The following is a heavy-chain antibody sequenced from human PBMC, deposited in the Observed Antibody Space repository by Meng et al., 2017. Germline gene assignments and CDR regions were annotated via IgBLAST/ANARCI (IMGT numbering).Heavy chain of an antibody. J-gene: IGHJ5*02. CDR2: IYTSGST. V-gene: IGHV4-61*02. CDR1: GGSISSGSYY. D-gene: IGHD2-2*01. Sequence: QVQLQESGPGLVQPSQTLSLTCTVSGGSISSGSYYWSWIRQPAGKGLEWIGRIYTSGSTNYNPSLKSRVTISVDTSKNQFSLKLSSVTAADTAVYYCAKFTEYDWFDPWGQGTLVTVSS. CDR3: AKFTEYDWFDP.